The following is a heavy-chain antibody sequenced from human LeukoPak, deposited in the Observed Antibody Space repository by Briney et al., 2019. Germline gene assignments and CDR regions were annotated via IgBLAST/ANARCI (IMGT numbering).Heavy chain of an antibody. D-gene: IGHD4-11*01. CDR3: ARAPQSYYYYYMDV. CDR1: GGSISSGDYY. Sequence: SETLSLTCTVSGGSISSGDYYWSWIRQPPGKGLEWIGYIYYSGSTYYNPSLKSRVTISVDTSKNQFSLKLSSVTAADTAVYYCARAPQSYYYYYMDVWGKGTTVTVSS. CDR2: IYYSGST. J-gene: IGHJ6*03. V-gene: IGHV4-30-4*08.